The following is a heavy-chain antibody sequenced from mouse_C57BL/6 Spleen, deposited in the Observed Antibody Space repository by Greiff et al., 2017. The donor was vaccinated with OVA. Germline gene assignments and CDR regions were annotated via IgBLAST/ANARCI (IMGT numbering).Heavy chain of an antibody. CDR3: ARRDYDYLFDY. J-gene: IGHJ2*01. Sequence: VQLQQSGPELVKPGASVKISCKASGYSFTSYYIHWVKQRPGQGLEWIGWICPGSGNTKYNEKFKGKATLTADTSSSTAYMQLSSLTSEDSAVYYFARRDYDYLFDYWGQGTTLTVSS. V-gene: IGHV1-66*01. CDR2: ICPGSGNT. D-gene: IGHD2-4*01. CDR1: GYSFTSYY.